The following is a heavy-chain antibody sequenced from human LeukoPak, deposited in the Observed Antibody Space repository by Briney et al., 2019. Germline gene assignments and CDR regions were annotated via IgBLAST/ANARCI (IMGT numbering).Heavy chain of an antibody. V-gene: IGHV3-48*04. Sequence: GGSLRLSCAASGFTFSSYWMSWVRQAPGKGLEWVSYISSSGSTIYYAGSVKGRFTISRDNAKNSLYLQMNSLRAEDTAVYYCASQPKLLWFGVAWTWGQGTLVTVSS. CDR2: ISSSGSTI. D-gene: IGHD3-10*01. CDR3: ASQPKLLWFGVAWT. CDR1: GFTFSSYW. J-gene: IGHJ4*02.